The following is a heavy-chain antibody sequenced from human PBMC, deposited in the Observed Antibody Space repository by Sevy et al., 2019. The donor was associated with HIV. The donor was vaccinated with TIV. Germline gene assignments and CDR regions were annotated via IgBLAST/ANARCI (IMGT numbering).Heavy chain of an antibody. V-gene: IGHV3-7*01. J-gene: IGHJ4*02. Sequence: GGSLRLSCAASGFTFSSYWMSWVRQAPGKGLEWVANINQDGSEKHYGDSVKGRVTISRDSSKNSLFLQVHSLRVEDTAVYYCARASKADYNYGLEERMAYWGQGTLVTVSS. CDR3: ARASKADYNYGLEERMAY. CDR1: GFTFSSYW. D-gene: IGHD3-16*01. CDR2: INQDGSEK.